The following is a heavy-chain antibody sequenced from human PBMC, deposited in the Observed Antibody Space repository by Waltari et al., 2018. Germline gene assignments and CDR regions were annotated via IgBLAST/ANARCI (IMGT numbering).Heavy chain of an antibody. CDR1: GYWFTTSG. CDR2: IRPYNGDT. D-gene: IGHD6-19*01. CDR3: VRESSGWFAMDV. J-gene: IGHJ6*02. Sequence: QAQLVQSGPEVKQPGASVRLSCKASGYWFTTSGIGWVRQAPGQRLEVMGWIRPYNGDTNYAKNLQGRVTVTADTSTGTAHMDLRSLKSEDTAVYYCVRESSGWFAMDVWGQGTTVTVSS. V-gene: IGHV1-18*04.